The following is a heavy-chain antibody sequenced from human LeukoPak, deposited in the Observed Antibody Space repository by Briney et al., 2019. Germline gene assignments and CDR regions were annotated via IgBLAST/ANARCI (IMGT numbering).Heavy chain of an antibody. D-gene: IGHD2-15*01. CDR2: ISYDGSNK. Sequence: GGSLRLSCAASGFTFSSYAMHWVRQAPGKGLEGVAVISYDGSNKYYADSVKGRFTISRDNSKNTLYLQMNSLRAEDTAVYYCARVTSPYCSGGTCLDPPDYWGQGTLVTVSS. V-gene: IGHV3-30*04. CDR1: GFTFSSYA. CDR3: ARVTSPYCSGGTCLDPPDY. J-gene: IGHJ4*02.